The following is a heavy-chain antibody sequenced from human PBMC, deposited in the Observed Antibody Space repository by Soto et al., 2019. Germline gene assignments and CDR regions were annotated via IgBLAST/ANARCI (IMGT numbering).Heavy chain of an antibody. CDR1: GYTFTGYY. J-gene: IGHJ3*02. Sequence: ASVKVSCKASGYTFTGYYMHWVLQSPGQGLEWMGWINPNSGGTNYAQKFQGRVTMTRDTSISTAYMELSRLRSDDTAVYYCARVDTYYYDSSGGYAFDIWGQGTMVTVSS. CDR3: ARVDTYYYDSSGGYAFDI. V-gene: IGHV1-2*02. CDR2: INPNSGGT. D-gene: IGHD3-22*01.